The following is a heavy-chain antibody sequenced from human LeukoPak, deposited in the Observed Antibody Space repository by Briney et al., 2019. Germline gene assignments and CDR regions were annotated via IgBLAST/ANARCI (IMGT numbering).Heavy chain of an antibody. CDR2: IKQDGGEK. CDR1: GFTFSSYW. V-gene: IGHV3-7*01. CDR3: ARTGPVMTTVTTGWFDP. Sequence: GGSLRLSCAVSGFTFSSYWMSWVRQAPGKGLEWVANIKQDGGEKHYVDSVKGRFTISRDNAKNSLYLQVNSLGAEDTAVYYCARTGPVMTTVTTGWFDPWGQGTLVTVSS. J-gene: IGHJ5*02. D-gene: IGHD4-11*01.